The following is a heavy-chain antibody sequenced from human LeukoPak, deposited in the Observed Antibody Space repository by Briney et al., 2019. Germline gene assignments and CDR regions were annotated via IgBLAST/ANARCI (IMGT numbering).Heavy chain of an antibody. CDR2: IIPIFGTA. D-gene: IGHD3-10*01. J-gene: IGHJ6*02. V-gene: IGHV1-69*01. CDR1: GGTFSSYA. CDR3: ARTDYYGSGSYYNNYYGMDV. Sequence: SVKVSCKASGGTFSSYAISWVRQAPGQGLEWMGGIIPIFGTANYAQKFQGRVTITADESTSTAYMELSSLRSEDTAVYYCARTDYYGSGSYYNNYYGMDVWGQGTTVTVSS.